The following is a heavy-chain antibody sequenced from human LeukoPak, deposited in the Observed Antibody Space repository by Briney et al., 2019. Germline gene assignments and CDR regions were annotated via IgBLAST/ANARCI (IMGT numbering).Heavy chain of an antibody. CDR3: ARWNNDWEVDY. D-gene: IGHD1/OR15-1a*01. J-gene: IGHJ4*02. CDR2: IKEDGNEE. CDR1: GFSFSSSW. Sequence: GGSLRLSCAASGFSFSSSWMTWVRQAPGQGLEWVAHIKEDGNEEYYVDSVKGRFTISRDNAKNSLYLQMNSLRAEDTAVFYCARWNNDWEVDYWGQGTRVSVSS. V-gene: IGHV3-7*05.